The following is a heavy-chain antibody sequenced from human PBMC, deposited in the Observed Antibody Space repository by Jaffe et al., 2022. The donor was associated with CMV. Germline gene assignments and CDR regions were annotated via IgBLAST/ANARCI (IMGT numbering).Heavy chain of an antibody. Sequence: EVQLVESGGGLVKPGGSLRLSCAASGFTFSSYSMNWVRQAPGKGLEWVSSISSSSSYIYYADSVKGRFTISRDNAKNSLYLQMNSLRAEDTAVYYCARAPGGHQLDYYYYYMDVWGKGTTVTVSS. CDR1: GFTFSSYS. D-gene: IGHD6-13*01. V-gene: IGHV3-21*01. CDR3: ARAPGGHQLDYYYYYMDV. J-gene: IGHJ6*03. CDR2: ISSSSSYI.